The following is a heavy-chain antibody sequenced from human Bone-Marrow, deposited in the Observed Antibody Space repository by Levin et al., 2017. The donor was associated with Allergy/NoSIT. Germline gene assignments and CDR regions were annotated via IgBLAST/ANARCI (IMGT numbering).Heavy chain of an antibody. V-gene: IGHV3-11*01. Sequence: GGSLRLSCAASGFTFSDYYMSWIRQAPGKGLEWVSYISSSGSTIYYADSVKGRFTISRDNAKNSLYLQMNSLRAEDTAVYYCAREEVDYYDSSGYSDYWGQGTLVTVSS. CDR1: GFTFSDYY. CDR2: ISSSGSTI. J-gene: IGHJ4*02. CDR3: AREEVDYYDSSGYSDY. D-gene: IGHD3-22*01.